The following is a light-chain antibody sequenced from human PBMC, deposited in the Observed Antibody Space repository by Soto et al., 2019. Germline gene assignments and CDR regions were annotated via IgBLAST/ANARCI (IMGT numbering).Light chain of an antibody. Sequence: HSALTQPASVSGSPGQSITISCTGTSSDVGGYNYVSWYQQHPGKAPKLMIYEVSNRPSGVSNRFSGSKSGNTASLTISGLQAEDEADYYCSSYTRSSTLYVFGTGTKVTVL. CDR3: SSYTRSSTLYV. CDR2: EVS. V-gene: IGLV2-14*01. CDR1: SSDVGGYNY. J-gene: IGLJ1*01.